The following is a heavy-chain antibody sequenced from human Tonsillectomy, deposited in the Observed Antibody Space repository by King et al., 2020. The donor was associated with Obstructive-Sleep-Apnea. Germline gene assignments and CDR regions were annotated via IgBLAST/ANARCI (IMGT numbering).Heavy chain of an antibody. D-gene: IGHD1-1*01. Sequence: VQLVESGGGLVKPGGSLRLSCAASGFTFSTAWMSWVRQAPGKGLEWVGHIKTKNYGGATDYAAPVKGRFTISRDDSKNTLDLQMNSLKTEDTAVYYCTTGRTYWYIYYGVDVWVQGTTVTVSS. J-gene: IGHJ6*02. CDR1: GFTFSTAW. CDR2: IKTKNYGGAT. V-gene: IGHV3-15*01. CDR3: TTGRTYWYIYYGVDV.